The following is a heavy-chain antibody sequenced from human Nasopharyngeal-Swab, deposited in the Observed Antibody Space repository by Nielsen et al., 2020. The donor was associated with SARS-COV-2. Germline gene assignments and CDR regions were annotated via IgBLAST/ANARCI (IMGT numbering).Heavy chain of an antibody. J-gene: IGHJ4*02. D-gene: IGHD2-15*01. CDR3: AKGRYCSGGSCYEADY. CDR2: ISGSGGST. Sequence: WSRQCPGKALEWVSAISGSGGSTYYADSVKGRFTISRDNSKNTLYLQMNSLRAEDTAVYYCAKGRYCSGGSCYEADYWGQGTLVTVSS. V-gene: IGHV3-23*01.